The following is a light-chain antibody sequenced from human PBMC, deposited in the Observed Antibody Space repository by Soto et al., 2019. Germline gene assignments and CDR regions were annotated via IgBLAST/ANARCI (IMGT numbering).Light chain of an antibody. J-gene: IGKJ4*01. CDR1: QSVSSSY. Sequence: EIVLTQSPGTLSLSPGARAPLSCRARQSVSSSYLVWYQQKPGQAPRLLIYDTSSRATGIPDRFSGGGSGTDFTLTISRLEPEDFAVYYCQQFSSYPLTFGGGTKVDIK. CDR3: QQFSSYPLT. CDR2: DTS. V-gene: IGKV3-20*01.